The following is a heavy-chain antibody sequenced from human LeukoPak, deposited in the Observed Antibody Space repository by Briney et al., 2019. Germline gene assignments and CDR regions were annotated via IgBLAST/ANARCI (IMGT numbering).Heavy chain of an antibody. V-gene: IGHV3-30*18. CDR2: ISYDGSNK. J-gene: IGHJ6*03. CDR1: RFTFSSYG. Sequence: PGRSLRPSCAASRFTFSSYGMHWVRQAPGKGLEWVAIISYDGSNKYCADSVKGRFTISRDNSKNTLYLQMNSLRPEDTAVYYCAKGPPGASSGWLYFYYYMDVWGKGTTVTVSS. CDR3: AKGPPGASSGWLYFYYYMDV. D-gene: IGHD6-19*01.